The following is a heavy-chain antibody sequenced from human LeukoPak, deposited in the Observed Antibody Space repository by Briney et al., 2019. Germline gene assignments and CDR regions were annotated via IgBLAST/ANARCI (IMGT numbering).Heavy chain of an antibody. D-gene: IGHD6-13*01. J-gene: IGHJ4*02. V-gene: IGHV4-39*01. CDR2: IYYSGST. CDR3: ARHRVGDSSNWYYFDY. CDR1: GGSIRSSSYY. Sequence: SETLSLACTVSGGSIRSSSYYWGWIRQPPGKGLEWIGSIYYSGSTYYNPSLKSRVTISVGTSKNQFSLKLSSVTAADTAVYYCARHRVGDSSNWYYFDYWGQGTLVTVSS.